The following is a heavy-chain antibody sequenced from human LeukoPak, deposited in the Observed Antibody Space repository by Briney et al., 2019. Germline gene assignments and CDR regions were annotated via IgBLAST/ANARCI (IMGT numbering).Heavy chain of an antibody. CDR3: ARSLSPGGTVYYYYMDV. J-gene: IGHJ6*03. CDR2: IYYSGST. Sequence: KPSETLSLTCTVSGGSISSYYWSWIRQPPGKGLEWIGYIYYSGSTNYNPSLKSRVTISVDTSKNQFSLKLSSVTAADTAVYYCARSLSPGGTVYYYYMDVWGKGTTVTVSS. CDR1: GGSISSYY. D-gene: IGHD3-16*01. V-gene: IGHV4-59*01.